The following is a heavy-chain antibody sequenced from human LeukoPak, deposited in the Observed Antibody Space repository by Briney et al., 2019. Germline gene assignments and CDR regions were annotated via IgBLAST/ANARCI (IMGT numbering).Heavy chain of an antibody. J-gene: IGHJ6*03. CDR2: IYSGGST. D-gene: IGHD3-22*01. CDR1: GFTDSSNY. Sequence: GGSLRLSCAASGFTDSSNYMSWVRQAPWKGLDGVSVIYSGGSTYYADSVNGRFTISRNNPNNTLYLQMNSLRAEDTAVYYCARENSGYWHMAVWGKRTTVTVSS. V-gene: IGHV3-53*01. CDR3: ARENSGYWHMAV.